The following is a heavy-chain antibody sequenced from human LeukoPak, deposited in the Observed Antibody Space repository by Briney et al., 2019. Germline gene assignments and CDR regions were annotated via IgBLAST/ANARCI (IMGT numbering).Heavy chain of an antibody. J-gene: IGHJ5*02. D-gene: IGHD2-15*01. CDR3: GRHQLYCRGASCYPDWFDP. CDR2: IYSSGST. Sequence: SETLSLPCTVSGGSISSYYWSWIHQRPGKGLEWIGYIYSSGSTNYNPSVKGRVTISVDTSKIQVSLKLSSVTAAYTAVYYCGRHQLYCRGASCYPDWFDPWGQGILVTVSS. CDR1: GGSISSYY. V-gene: IGHV4-59*08.